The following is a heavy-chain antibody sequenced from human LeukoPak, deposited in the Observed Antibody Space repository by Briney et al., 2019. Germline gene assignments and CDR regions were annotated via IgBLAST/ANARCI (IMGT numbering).Heavy chain of an antibody. J-gene: IGHJ4*02. CDR1: GYTLTDYY. CDR2: INPNSGGT. CDR3: AREPNMLATMADY. Sequence: GASVTVSCTASGYTLTDYYMHWVRQAPGQGLEWMGRINPNSGGTNYAQKFQGRVTMTRDTSISTVYMELSRLRSDDTAVYYCAREPNMLATMADYWGQGTLVTVSS. V-gene: IGHV1-2*06. D-gene: IGHD5-24*01.